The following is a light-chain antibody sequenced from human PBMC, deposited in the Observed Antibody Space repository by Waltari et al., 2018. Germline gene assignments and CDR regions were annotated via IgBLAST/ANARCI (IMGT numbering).Light chain of an antibody. CDR1: ASNIGGNL. CDR3: ASWDDSLNGHWV. V-gene: IGLV1-44*01. Sequence: QSVLTQPPSASGTPGQRVTISCSGSASNIGGNLVNWYQQLPGKAPKLLIYRSDLRPSGVPDRFSGSKPGTSASLAISGLQSEDEADYFCASWDDSLNGHWVFGGGTKVTVL. CDR2: RSD. J-gene: IGLJ3*02.